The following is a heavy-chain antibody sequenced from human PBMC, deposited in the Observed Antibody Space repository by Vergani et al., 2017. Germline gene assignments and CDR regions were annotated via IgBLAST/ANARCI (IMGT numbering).Heavy chain of an antibody. D-gene: IGHD6-13*01. Sequence: QVQLQESGPGLVKPSQTLSLTCTVSGASMSSVGSYWTWIRQSAGKRLEWIGVILGIGTANYNPSFPGRVRMSVATSKTQFSLTLSSVNATDTAVYYCARGSRAAGDSGADSWGQGTRVTVSS. CDR2: ILGIGTA. V-gene: IGHV4-61*02. J-gene: IGHJ4*02. CDR1: GASMSSVGSY. CDR3: ARGSRAAGDSGADS.